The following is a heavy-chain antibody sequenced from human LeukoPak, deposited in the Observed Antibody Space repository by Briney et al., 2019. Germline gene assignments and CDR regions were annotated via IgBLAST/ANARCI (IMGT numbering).Heavy chain of an antibody. D-gene: IGHD6-13*01. CDR1: GGSISSYY. Sequence: SETLSLTCTVSGGSISSYYWSWIRQPPGKGLEWIGYIYYSGSTNYNPSLKSRVTISVDTSKNQFSLKLSSVTAADTAVYYCARSSSWYLFFDYWGQGPRSPSPQ. J-gene: IGHJ4*02. CDR2: IYYSGST. CDR3: ARSSSWYLFFDY. V-gene: IGHV4-59*01.